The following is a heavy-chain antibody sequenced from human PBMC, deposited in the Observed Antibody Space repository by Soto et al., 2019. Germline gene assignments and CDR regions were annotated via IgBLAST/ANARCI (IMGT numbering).Heavy chain of an antibody. D-gene: IGHD1-26*01. J-gene: IGHJ6*02. CDR1: GFTFSNYD. CDR2: ISSTSGYI. CDR3: APRWESNYYYGMDV. V-gene: IGHV3-21*01. Sequence: PGGSLRLSCAASGFTFSNYDMNWVRQSPGKGLEWVSSISSTSGYIHYADSVKGRFTISRDNAKNSLYLQMNNLRAEDTAVYYCAPRWESNYYYGMDVWGQGTTVTVSS.